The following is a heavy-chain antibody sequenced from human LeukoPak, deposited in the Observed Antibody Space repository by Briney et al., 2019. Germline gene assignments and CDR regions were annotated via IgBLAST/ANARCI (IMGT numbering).Heavy chain of an antibody. V-gene: IGHV3-73*01. CDR2: IRSKPNNYAT. CDR3: AKDPRPTVTTYYFDY. Sequence: GGSLRLSCAASGFAFSRPAMHWLRQAPGKGLEWVGRIRSKPNNYATTYLASVEGRFTISRDNSKNTLYLQMNSLRAEDTAVYYCAKDPRPTVTTYYFDYWGQGTLVTVSS. CDR1: GFAFSRPA. D-gene: IGHD4-17*01. J-gene: IGHJ4*02.